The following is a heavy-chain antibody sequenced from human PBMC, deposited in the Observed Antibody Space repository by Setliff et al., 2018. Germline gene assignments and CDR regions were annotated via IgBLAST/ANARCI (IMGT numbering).Heavy chain of an antibody. J-gene: IGHJ6*02. CDR3: ASIPSSGWYYYYGMDV. V-gene: IGHV4-34*01. CDR1: GGSFSGYY. Sequence: SETLSLTCAVYGGSFSGYYWSWIRQPPGTGLEWIGEINHSGSTNYNPSLKSRVTISVDTSKNQFSLKLSSVTAADTAVYYRASIPSSGWYYYYGMDVWGQGTTVTVSS. D-gene: IGHD6-19*01. CDR2: INHSGST.